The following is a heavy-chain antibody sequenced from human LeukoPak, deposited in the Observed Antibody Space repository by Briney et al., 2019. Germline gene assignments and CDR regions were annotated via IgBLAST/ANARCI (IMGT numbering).Heavy chain of an antibody. CDR2: IYYSGST. J-gene: IGHJ4*02. CDR3: ARRRGYSSSPGDYFDY. Sequence: SETLSLTCTVSGGSISSYYWSWIRQPPGKGLEWIGYIYYSGSTNYNPSLKSRVTISVDTSKNQFSLKLSSVTAADTAVYYCARRRGYSSSPGDYFDYWGQGTLVTVSS. D-gene: IGHD6-13*01. CDR1: GGSISSYY. V-gene: IGHV4-59*08.